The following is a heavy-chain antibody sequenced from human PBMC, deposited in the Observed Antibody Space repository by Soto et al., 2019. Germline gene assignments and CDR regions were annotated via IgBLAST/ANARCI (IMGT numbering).Heavy chain of an antibody. J-gene: IGHJ5*01. Sequence: QEQLVESGGGVVQPGMSLRLSCVASRFSFSNFGMHWVRQAPDKGLEWVAALSFDGSNKNYADGVRGRFTISRDNSKNTLYLHMNSLRSDATAMYYCAKGGCSSSSCSFDSWGQGTLVTV. CDR1: RFSFSNFG. CDR2: LSFDGSNK. V-gene: IGHV3-30*18. CDR3: AKGGCSSSSCSFDS. D-gene: IGHD2-2*01.